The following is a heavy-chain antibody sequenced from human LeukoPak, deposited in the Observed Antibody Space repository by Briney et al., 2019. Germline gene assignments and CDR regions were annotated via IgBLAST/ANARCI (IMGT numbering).Heavy chain of an antibody. CDR2: INPNSGGT. CDR1: GYTFTCYY. V-gene: IGHV1-2*02. CDR3: ARDKDLGAVAGTFDY. J-gene: IGHJ4*02. D-gene: IGHD6-19*01. Sequence: ASVKVSCKASGYTFTCYYMHWVRQAPGQGLEWMGWINPNSGGTNYAQKFQGRVTMTRDTSISTAYMELSRLRSDDTAVYYCARDKDLGAVAGTFDYWGQGTLVIVSS.